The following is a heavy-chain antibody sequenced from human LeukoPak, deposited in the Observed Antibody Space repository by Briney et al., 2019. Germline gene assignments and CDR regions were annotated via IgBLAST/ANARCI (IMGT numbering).Heavy chain of an antibody. D-gene: IGHD6-19*01. CDR1: GFTFVDYA. J-gene: IGHJ4*02. Sequence: GGSLRLSCAASGFTFVDYAMHWVRQAPGKGLEWVSGISWNSGSIGYADSVKGRFTISRDNAKNSLYLQMNSLRAEDTALYYCAKDIKLSSWSSGWYWGGGFDYWGQGTLVTVSS. V-gene: IGHV3-9*01. CDR3: AKDIKLSSWSSGWYWGGGFDY. CDR2: ISWNSGSI.